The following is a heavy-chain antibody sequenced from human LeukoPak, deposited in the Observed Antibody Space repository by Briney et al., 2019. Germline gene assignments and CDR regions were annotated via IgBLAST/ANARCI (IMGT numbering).Heavy chain of an antibody. Sequence: GGSLRLSCAASGFTFTNYDMNWVRQAPGKGLEWVSTISGRGGSTYYADSVKGRFTISRDNSQNTLYLQMNSLRADDTAVYYCAKDATVTTYYFDFWGQGTLVTVSS. CDR3: AKDATVTTYYFDF. CDR1: GFTFTNYD. V-gene: IGHV3-23*01. CDR2: ISGRGGST. D-gene: IGHD4-17*01. J-gene: IGHJ4*02.